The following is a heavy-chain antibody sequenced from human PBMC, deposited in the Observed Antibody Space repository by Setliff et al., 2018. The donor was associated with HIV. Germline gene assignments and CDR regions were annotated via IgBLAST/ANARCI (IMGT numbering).Heavy chain of an antibody. CDR3: ARLGEHDTGDLDV. CDR1: GGSISSESYY. CDR2: IYTGGST. V-gene: IGHV4-61*09. Sequence: PSETLSLTCTVSGGSISSESYYWNWIRQPAGKGLEHIGHIYTGGSTNYNPSLKSRVSISVATSKNQFFLTLTSVTAADSAVYYCARLGEHDTGDLDVWGKGTTVTVSS. J-gene: IGHJ6*04. D-gene: IGHD1-1*01.